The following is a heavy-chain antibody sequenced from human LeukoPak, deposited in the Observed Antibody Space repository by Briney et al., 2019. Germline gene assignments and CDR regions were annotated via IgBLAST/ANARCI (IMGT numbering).Heavy chain of an antibody. Sequence: SETLSLTCAVYGGSFSTYYWSWIRQSPGKGLEWIAEINHRGDTNYNPSVKSRVTISVDTSKNQFSLKVRSLTAADTAVYSCARGPTISETGYFDFWGQGTLVTVSS. D-gene: IGHD1-1*01. V-gene: IGHV4-34*01. CDR2: INHRGDT. J-gene: IGHJ4*03. CDR3: ARGPTISETGYFDF. CDR1: GGSFSTYY.